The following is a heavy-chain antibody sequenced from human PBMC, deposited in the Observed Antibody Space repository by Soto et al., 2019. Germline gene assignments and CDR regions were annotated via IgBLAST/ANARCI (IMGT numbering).Heavy chain of an antibody. V-gene: IGHV3-33*01. J-gene: IGHJ4*02. CDR3: AREGGSGSYYMTGPVYLDY. CDR1: GFTFSSYG. Sequence: GGSLRLSCAASGFTFSSYGMHWVRQAPGKGLEWVAVIWYDGSNKYYADSVKGRFTISRDNSKNTLYLQMNSLRAEDTAVYYCAREGGSGSYYMTGPVYLDYWGQGTLVTVSS. CDR2: IWYDGSNK. D-gene: IGHD3-10*01.